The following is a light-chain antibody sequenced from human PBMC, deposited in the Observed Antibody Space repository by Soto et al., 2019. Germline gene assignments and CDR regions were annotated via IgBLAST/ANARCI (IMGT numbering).Light chain of an antibody. J-gene: IGKJ1*01. CDR1: QSLSSTY. V-gene: IGKV3-20*01. CDR2: GAS. Sequence: EIVLTKSPGTLSLSPGERATLSCRASQSLSSTYLAWYQQKPGQAPRLLIYGASSRATGIPDRFSGSGSGTDFALTISRLEPEDFAVYYCQHYGTSLRTFGQGTKVDIK. CDR3: QHYGTSLRT.